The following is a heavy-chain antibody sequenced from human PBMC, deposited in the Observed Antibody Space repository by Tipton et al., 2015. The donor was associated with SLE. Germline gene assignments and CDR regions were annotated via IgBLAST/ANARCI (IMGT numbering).Heavy chain of an antibody. V-gene: IGHV1-8*02. CDR2: MNSNSGNT. D-gene: IGHD2-8*01. CDR1: GYTFTSYD. CDR3: AGAYCTSGVCSPLFRY. J-gene: IGHJ4*02. Sequence: QSGAEVKKPGASVKVSCKASGYTFTSYDINWVRHATGQGLEWMGWMNSNSGNTGYGQKFQGRVTMTRNTSVSTAYMELSSLRSEDTAVYYCAGAYCTSGVCSPLFRYWSQGTLVTVSS.